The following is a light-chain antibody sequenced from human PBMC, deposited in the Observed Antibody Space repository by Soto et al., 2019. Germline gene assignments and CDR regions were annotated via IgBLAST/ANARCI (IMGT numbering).Light chain of an antibody. CDR1: SSDVGGYNY. CDR3: SSYADSNGVV. V-gene: IGLV2-8*01. Sequence: QSVLTQPPSASGSPGQSVTISCTGTSSDVGGYNYVSWYQHHPGKAPKLMIYEVSKRPSGVPDRFSGSKSGNTASLTVSGLQAEDEADYYCSSYADSNGVVFGGGTKLTVL. J-gene: IGLJ2*01. CDR2: EVS.